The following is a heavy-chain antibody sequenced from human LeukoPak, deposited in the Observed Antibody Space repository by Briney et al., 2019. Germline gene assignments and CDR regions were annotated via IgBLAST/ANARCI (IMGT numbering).Heavy chain of an antibody. CDR3: ARSRGLGIAVATNRGGIYYFDY. J-gene: IGHJ4*02. V-gene: IGHV1-69*01. D-gene: IGHD6-19*01. CDR1: GGTFSSYA. Sequence: TVKVSCKASGGTFSSYAISWVRQAPGQGLEWMGGIIPIFGTANHAQKFQGRVTITADESTSTAYMELSSLRPEDTAVYYCARSRGLGIAVATNRGGIYYFDYWGQGTLVTVYS. CDR2: IIPIFGTA.